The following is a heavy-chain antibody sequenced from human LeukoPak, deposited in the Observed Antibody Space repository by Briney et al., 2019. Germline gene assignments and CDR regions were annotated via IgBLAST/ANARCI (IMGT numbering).Heavy chain of an antibody. V-gene: IGHV4-59*01. CDR1: GGSISSYY. J-gene: IGHJ6*02. CDR2: IYYSGST. D-gene: IGHD4-17*01. CDR3: ARYTVSSYYYGMDV. Sequence: PSETLSLTCTVSGGSISSYYWSWIRQPPGKGLEWIGYIYYSGSTNYNPSLKSRVTISVDTSKNQFSLKLSSVTAADTAVYYCARYTVSSYYYGMDVWGQGTTVTVPS.